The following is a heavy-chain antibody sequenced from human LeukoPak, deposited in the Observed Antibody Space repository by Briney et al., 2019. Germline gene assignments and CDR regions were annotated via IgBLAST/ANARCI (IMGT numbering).Heavy chain of an antibody. CDR3: ARDEPIVVVPAAIGGLVDY. V-gene: IGHV3-21*01. CDR2: ISSSSSYI. Sequence: GGSLRLSCAASGFTFSSYSMSWVRQAPGKGLEWVSSISSSSSYIYYADSVKGRFTISRDNAKNSLYLQMNSLRAEDTAVYYCARDEPIVVVPAAIGGLVDYWGQGTLVTVSS. J-gene: IGHJ4*02. CDR1: GFTFSSYS. D-gene: IGHD2-2*01.